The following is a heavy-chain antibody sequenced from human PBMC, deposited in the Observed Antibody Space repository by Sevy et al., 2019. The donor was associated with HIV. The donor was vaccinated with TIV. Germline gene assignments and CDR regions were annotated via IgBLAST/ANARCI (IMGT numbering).Heavy chain of an antibody. CDR1: GFTFSDYG. Sequence: GGSLRLSCAASGFTFSDYGMHWVRQAPGKGLEWVAVIWYDGSNKYYVESVKGRFNISRDNSKNTLYLQMNSLRAEDTAWYYCARDKYPPVRITMVRGARWSYFDHWGQGTLVPSPQ. CDR3: ARDKYPPVRITMVRGARWSYFDH. V-gene: IGHV3-33*01. D-gene: IGHD3-10*01. J-gene: IGHJ4*02. CDR2: IWYDGSNK.